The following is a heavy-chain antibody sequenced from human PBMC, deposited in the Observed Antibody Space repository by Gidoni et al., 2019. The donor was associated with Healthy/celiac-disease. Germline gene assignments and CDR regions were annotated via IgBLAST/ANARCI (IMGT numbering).Heavy chain of an antibody. J-gene: IGHJ3*02. CDR1: GYTLTELS. CDR2: FDPEDGET. CDR3: ATGTEASVAFDI. V-gene: IGHV1-24*01. Sequence: QVQLVQSGAEEKKPGASVKVSCKVSGYTLTELSIHWVRQAPGKGLEWMGGFDPEDGETIYAQKFQGRVTMTEDTSTDTAYMELSSLRSEDTAVYYCATGTEASVAFDIWGQGTMVTVSS.